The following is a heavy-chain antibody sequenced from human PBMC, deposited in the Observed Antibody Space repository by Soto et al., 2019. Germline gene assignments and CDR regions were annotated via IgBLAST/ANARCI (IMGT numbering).Heavy chain of an antibody. CDR1: GGSISSYY. D-gene: IGHD6-19*01. CDR3: ARDQQTFTVAGTSDYYYGMDV. J-gene: IGHJ6*02. V-gene: IGHV4-59*01. CDR2: IYYSGST. Sequence: SETLSLTCTVSGGSISSYYWSWIRQPPGKGLEWIGYIYYSGSTNYNPSLKSRVTISVDTSKNQFSLKLSSVTAADTAVYYCARDQQTFTVAGTSDYYYGMDVWGQGTTVTVSS.